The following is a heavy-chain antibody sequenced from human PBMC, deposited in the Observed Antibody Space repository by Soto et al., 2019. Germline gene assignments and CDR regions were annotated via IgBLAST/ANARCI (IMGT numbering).Heavy chain of an antibody. D-gene: IGHD3-3*01. J-gene: IGHJ6*02. V-gene: IGHV1-2*04. CDR1: GYTFTGYY. CDR2: INPNSGGT. CDR3: ARAGYDFWGGYQHDRYYYYYGMDV. Sequence: ASVKVSCKASGYTFTGYYMHWVRQAPGQGLEWMGWINPNSGGTNYAQKFQGWVTMTRDTSISTAYMELSRLRSDDTAVYYCARAGYDFWGGYQHDRYYYYYGMDVWGQGTTVTVSS.